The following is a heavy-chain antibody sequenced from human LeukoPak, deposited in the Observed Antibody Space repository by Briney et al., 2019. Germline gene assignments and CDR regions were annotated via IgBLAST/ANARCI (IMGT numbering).Heavy chain of an antibody. CDR2: IYYSGST. Sequence: SEALSLTCTVSGGSISSSSYYWGWIRQPPGKGLEWIGGIYYSGSTYYNPSLKSRVTISVDASKNQFSLKLSSVTAADTAVYYCARDPKIIVATTPYFDYWGQGTLVTVSS. J-gene: IGHJ4*02. CDR1: GGSISSSSYY. V-gene: IGHV4-39*07. CDR3: ARDPKIIVATTPYFDY. D-gene: IGHD5-12*01.